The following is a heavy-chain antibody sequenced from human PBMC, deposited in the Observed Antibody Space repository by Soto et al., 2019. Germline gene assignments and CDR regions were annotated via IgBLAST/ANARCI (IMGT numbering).Heavy chain of an antibody. CDR3: AQSLGSSGWYYFDY. J-gene: IGHJ4*02. V-gene: IGHV3-30*03. Sequence: ESGGGVVQPGGSLRLSCEASRFIFSNYGMHWVRQAPGKGLEWVALISGDGSKKNYAVSVKGRFTISRDNSKNTMYLQMTSLRPEDTAVYYCAQSLGSSGWYYFDYWGQGTLVTVSS. CDR2: ISGDGSKK. CDR1: RFIFSNYG. D-gene: IGHD6-19*01.